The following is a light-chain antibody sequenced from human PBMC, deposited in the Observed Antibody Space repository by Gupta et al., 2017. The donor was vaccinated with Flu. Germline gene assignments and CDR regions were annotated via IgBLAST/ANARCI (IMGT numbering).Light chain of an antibody. Sequence: IQMTQSPSTLSASVGDRVTITCRTSQSISTWLAWYQQKAGQAPKLLIYKASSLESGVPSRFSGSGSGTEFTLTISSLQPDDFATYYCQQYNGFSTFGPGTKVD. J-gene: IGKJ3*01. CDR2: KAS. CDR1: QSISTW. CDR3: QQYNGFST. V-gene: IGKV1-5*03.